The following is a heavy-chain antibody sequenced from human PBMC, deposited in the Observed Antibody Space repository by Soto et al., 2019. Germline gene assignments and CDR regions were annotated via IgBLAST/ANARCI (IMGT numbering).Heavy chain of an antibody. CDR2: ISSGSTTI. V-gene: IGHV3-48*02. D-gene: IGHD1-1*01. CDR1: GFSFSSST. Sequence: LRLSCAASGFSFSSSTMNWVRQAPGKGLEWVSYISSGSTTIYYAESVKGRFTISRDNGKNSLYLQMNSLRDEDTAVYYCARVRRNDASDYYGMDVWGQGTTVTVSS. CDR3: ARVRRNDASDYYGMDV. J-gene: IGHJ6*02.